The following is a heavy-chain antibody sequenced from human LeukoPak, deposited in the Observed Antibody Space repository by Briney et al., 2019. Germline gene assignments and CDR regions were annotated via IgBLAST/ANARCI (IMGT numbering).Heavy chain of an antibody. V-gene: IGHV1-69*08. CDR2: ISPLLGTT. D-gene: IGHD2-8*02. CDR3: AKDRCTGDYCYHDH. J-gene: IGHJ4*02. CDR1: GGTFINDP. Sequence: GASVKVSCKASGGTFINDPISWLRQAPGQRLEWMGNISPLLGTTVYTQEFQGRVTITTVKATNTIYMDLYSLTSDDTAMYYCAKDRCTGDYCYHDHWGQGTLVTVSS.